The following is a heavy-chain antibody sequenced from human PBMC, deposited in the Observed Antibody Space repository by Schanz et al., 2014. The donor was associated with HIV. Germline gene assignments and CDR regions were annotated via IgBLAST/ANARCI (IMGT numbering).Heavy chain of an antibody. V-gene: IGHV3-21*02. D-gene: IGHD2-21*02. Sequence: EVQLAESGGGLVKPGGSLRLSCAASGLTISNYSMNWVRQAPGKGLEWVAFISATGAYMYYADSVKGRFTISRDNAKKSLFLQMNSLRDEGTAIYFCARDSVDAVVTSTDYYNGIDVWGQGTTVTVSS. J-gene: IGHJ6*02. CDR3: ARDSVDAVVTSTDYYNGIDV. CDR2: ISATGAYM. CDR1: GLTISNYS.